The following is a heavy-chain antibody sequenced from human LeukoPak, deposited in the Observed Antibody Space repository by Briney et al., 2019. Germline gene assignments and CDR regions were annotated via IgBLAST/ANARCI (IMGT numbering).Heavy chain of an antibody. J-gene: IGHJ4*02. D-gene: IGHD3-22*01. CDR2: ISGSGGST. CDR3: AKSSYYDSSGYYREYYFDY. Sequence: GGSLRLSCAASGFTLSNHWMTWVRQAPGKGLEWVSAISGSGGSTYYADSVKGRFTISRDNSKNTLYLQMNSLRAEDTAVYYCAKSSYYDSSGYYREYYFDYWGQGTLVTVSS. CDR1: GFTLSNHW. V-gene: IGHV3-23*01.